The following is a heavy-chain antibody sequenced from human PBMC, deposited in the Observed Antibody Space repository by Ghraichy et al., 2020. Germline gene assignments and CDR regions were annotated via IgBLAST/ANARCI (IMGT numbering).Heavy chain of an antibody. V-gene: IGHV3-21*01. D-gene: IGHD2-21*01. CDR2: IISSGNYM. J-gene: IGHJ6*02. CDR1: GFIFSGYN. Sequence: GGSLRLSCAASGFIFSGYNMNWVRQAPGKGLEWVSSIISSGNYMNYADSVRGRFTISRDNARNSLYLQMNSLRADDTAVYYCARDPGEGDVWGQGTTVTVSS. CDR3: ARDPGEGDV.